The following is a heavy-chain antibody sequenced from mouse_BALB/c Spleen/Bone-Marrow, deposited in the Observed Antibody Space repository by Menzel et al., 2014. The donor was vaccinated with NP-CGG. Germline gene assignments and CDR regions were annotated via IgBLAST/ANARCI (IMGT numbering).Heavy chain of an antibody. D-gene: IGHD3-2*01. Sequence: VQVVESGAELVRPGTSVKMSCKAAGYTFTNYWIGWTKQRPGHGLEWIGDIYPGGGYTNYNEKFQGKATLTADTSSSTAYMQLSSLTSEDSAIFYCAIRGDISGYGFAYWGQGTLVTVSA. V-gene: IGHV1-63*02. J-gene: IGHJ3*01. CDR3: AIRGDISGYGFAY. CDR2: IYPGGGYT. CDR1: GYTFTNYW.